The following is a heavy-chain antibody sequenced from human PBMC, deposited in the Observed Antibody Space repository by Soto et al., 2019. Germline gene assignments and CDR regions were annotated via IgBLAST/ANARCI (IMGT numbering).Heavy chain of an antibody. CDR2: VKHSGSA. Sequence: SETLSLTCAVSTFSLSTNYYWGWIRQAPGKGLQWIGSVKHSGSAYYSPSLRRRATISLDTSKNQFSLELTSVTAADTAGYYCARVEGAGYSYRFCDSWGQGTLVTVSS. V-gene: IGHV4-38-2*01. CDR1: TFSLSTNYY. J-gene: IGHJ5*01. CDR3: ARVEGAGYSYRFCDS. D-gene: IGHD5-18*01.